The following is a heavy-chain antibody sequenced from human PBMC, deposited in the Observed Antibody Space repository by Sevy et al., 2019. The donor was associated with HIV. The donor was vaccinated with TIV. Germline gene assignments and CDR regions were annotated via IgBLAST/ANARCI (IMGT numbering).Heavy chain of an antibody. CDR1: GFTFSSYG. D-gene: IGHD1-26*01. CDR2: ISYDGSKK. V-gene: IGHV3-30*18. J-gene: IGHJ4*02. Sequence: GGSLRLSCAASGFTFSSYGMHWIRQAPGKGLEWVTVISYDGSKKYYADSVKGRFTISRDNSKNTIYLQMNSLRPEDTAVYYCAKDGRRGNLNPGLHWGQGTLVTVSS. CDR3: AKDGRRGNLNPGLH.